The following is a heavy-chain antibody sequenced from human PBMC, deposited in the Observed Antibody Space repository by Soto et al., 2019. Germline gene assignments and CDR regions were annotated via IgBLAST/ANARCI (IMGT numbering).Heavy chain of an antibody. CDR3: AKIYDFWSRHHDSFDV. J-gene: IGHJ3*01. CDR1: GFSFGRYA. V-gene: IGHV3-23*01. CDR2: TSGSGGDT. D-gene: IGHD3-3*01. Sequence: QLFESGGGLVQPGGSLRLSCVASGFSFGRYAMTWVRQAPGKGLEWVSGTSGSGGDTYYADSVKGRFTISRYNPKNTLYLQMNSLRVEDTAVFYCAKIYDFWSRHHDSFDVWGQGTLVTVSS.